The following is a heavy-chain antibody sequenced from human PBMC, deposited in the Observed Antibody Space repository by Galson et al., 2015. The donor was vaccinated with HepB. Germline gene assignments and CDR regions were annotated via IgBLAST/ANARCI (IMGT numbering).Heavy chain of an antibody. CDR1: GYSFTSYW. Sequence: QSGAEVKKPGESLKISCKGSGYSFTSYWIGWVRQAPGQGLEWMGGIIPIFGTANYAQKFQGRVTITADESTSTAYMELSSLRSEDTAVYYCARSVGGYSSGYWGQGTLVTVSS. V-gene: IGHV1-69*01. J-gene: IGHJ4*02. CDR3: ARSVGGYSSGY. D-gene: IGHD6-19*01. CDR2: IIPIFGTA.